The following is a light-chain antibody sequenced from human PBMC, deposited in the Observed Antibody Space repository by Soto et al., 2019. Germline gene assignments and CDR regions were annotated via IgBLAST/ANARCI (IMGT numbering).Light chain of an antibody. V-gene: IGKV3-20*01. J-gene: IGKJ4*01. CDR3: QQYGGSPLLT. Sequence: DIVLTRSPGTLSLSPGQRATLSCRASETVRSNFLTWYQQKPGQAPRLLISGASTRATGIPDRFSGSGSGTDFTLTISRVESEDFAMYYCQQYGGSPLLTFGGGTKLEI. CDR1: ETVRSNF. CDR2: GAS.